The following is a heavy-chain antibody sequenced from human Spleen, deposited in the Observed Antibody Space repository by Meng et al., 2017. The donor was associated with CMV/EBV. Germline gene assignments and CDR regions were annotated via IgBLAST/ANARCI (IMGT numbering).Heavy chain of an antibody. V-gene: IGHV4-31*03. CDR3: TRDYDSSGTFDY. Sequence: LRLSCTVSGASVSSRSYYWTWIRQHPGKGLEWIGHIYHTGSTYFNPSLRSRITISVDTSKDQFSLELSSVTAADTAVYYCTRDYDSSGTFDYWGQGILVTVSS. D-gene: IGHD3-22*01. J-gene: IGHJ4*02. CDR1: GASVSSRSYY. CDR2: IYHTGST.